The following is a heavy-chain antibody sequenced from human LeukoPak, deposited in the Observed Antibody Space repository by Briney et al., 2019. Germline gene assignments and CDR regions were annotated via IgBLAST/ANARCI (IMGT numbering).Heavy chain of an antibody. V-gene: IGHV3-30*18. J-gene: IGHJ2*01. D-gene: IGHD5-18*01. CDR1: GFTLSSFG. CDR2: ISDDGSNT. CDR3: AKDADTATMIYWYFDL. Sequence: PGGSLRLSCTASGFTLSSFGMHWVRQAPGKGLEWVAVISDDGSNTYYADSVKGRFTISRDNSKNTLYLQLNSLRTEDTAVYYCAKDADTATMIYWYFDLGGRGTRVTVSS.